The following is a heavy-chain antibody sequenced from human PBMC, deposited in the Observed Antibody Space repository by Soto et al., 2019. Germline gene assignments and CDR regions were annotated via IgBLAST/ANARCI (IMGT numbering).Heavy chain of an antibody. V-gene: IGHV4-59*01. J-gene: IGHJ6*02. CDR3: ARAHSLDV. Sequence: SETLSLTCTVSGGSISSYNWNWIRQPPGQGLEWIGAIYYGVTTTYNPSLRSRVTISVDTSKNQFSLKLSSVTAADTAVYYCARAHSLDVWGQGTTVTVSS. CDR1: GGSISSYN. CDR2: IYYGVTT. D-gene: IGHD2-21*01.